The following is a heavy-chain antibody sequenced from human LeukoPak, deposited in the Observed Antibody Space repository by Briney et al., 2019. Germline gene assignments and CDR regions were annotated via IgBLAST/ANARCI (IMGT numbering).Heavy chain of an antibody. CDR2: ISWNSGSI. D-gene: IGHD3-22*01. CDR1: GFTFDDYA. J-gene: IGHJ3*02. CDR3: AKARGLIGGAFDI. V-gene: IGHV3-9*01. Sequence: GGSLRLSCTASGFTFDDYAMHWVRQTPVKGLEWVSGISWNSGSIGYADSVKGRFTTSRDNSKNSLYLQMNSLRSEDTALYYCAKARGLIGGAFDIWGQGTMVTVSS.